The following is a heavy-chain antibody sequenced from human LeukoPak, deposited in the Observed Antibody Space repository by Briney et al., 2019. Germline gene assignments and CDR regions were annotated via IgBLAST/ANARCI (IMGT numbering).Heavy chain of an antibody. CDR3: ARDRSYDFWSGYSTPDY. CDR2: IWYDGSNK. J-gene: IGHJ4*02. CDR1: GFTFSSYG. Sequence: PGGSLRLSWAASGFTFSSYGMHWVRQAPGKGLEWVAVIWYDGSNKYYADSVKGRFTISRDNSKNTLDLQMNSLRAEDTAVYYCARDRSYDFWSGYSTPDYWGQGTLVTVSS. V-gene: IGHV3-33*01. D-gene: IGHD3-3*01.